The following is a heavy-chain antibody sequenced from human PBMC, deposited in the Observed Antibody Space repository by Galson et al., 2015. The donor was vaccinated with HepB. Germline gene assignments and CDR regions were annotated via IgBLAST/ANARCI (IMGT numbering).Heavy chain of an antibody. CDR1: GGSISRNNYY. CDR3: ARHEFSDYVWGTNRFRLEYFRR. CDR2: IYYSGNTYNGIT. V-gene: IGHV4-39*01. D-gene: IGHD3-16*02. Sequence: SETLSLTCTVSGGSISRNNYYWGWIRQPPGKGLEWIGSIYYSGNTYNGITYYNPSLKSRVTISVDTSKNQFSLILSSVTAADTAVYYCARHEFSDYVWGTNRFRLEYFRRWGQGTLVTVSS. J-gene: IGHJ1*01.